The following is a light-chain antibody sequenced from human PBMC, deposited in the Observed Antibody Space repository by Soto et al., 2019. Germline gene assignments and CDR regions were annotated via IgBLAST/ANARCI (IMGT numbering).Light chain of an antibody. Sequence: QSALTQPPSVSGAPGQRVTISCTGSSSNIGAGYDVHWYQQLPGTAPKLLISGNSNRPSGVPDRFSGSRSGTSASLAITGLQAEYEADYYCQSYDSSLSGSVFGGGTKLTVL. CDR3: QSYDSSLSGSV. V-gene: IGLV1-40*01. CDR1: SSNIGAGYD. CDR2: GNS. J-gene: IGLJ3*02.